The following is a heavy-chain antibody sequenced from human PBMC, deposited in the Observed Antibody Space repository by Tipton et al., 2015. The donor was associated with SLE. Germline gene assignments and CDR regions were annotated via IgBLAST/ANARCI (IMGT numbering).Heavy chain of an antibody. J-gene: IGHJ3*01. V-gene: IGHV3-9*01. CDR1: GFLFNDYA. Sequence: SLRLSCAASGFLFNDYAMHWVRQVPGKGPEWVSGISWDSGRTGYADSVRGRFTISRDNAKKSLYLEIDTLRTEDTALYYYVKATHDRSGYWLDAVDVWGRGTMVVVSS. CDR2: ISWDSGRT. CDR3: VKATHDRSGYWLDAVDV. D-gene: IGHD3-22*01.